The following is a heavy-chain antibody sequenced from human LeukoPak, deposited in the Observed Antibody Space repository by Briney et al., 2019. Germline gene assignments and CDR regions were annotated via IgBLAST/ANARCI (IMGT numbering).Heavy chain of an antibody. V-gene: IGHV3-48*01. CDR3: AREGGSGSYLEY. Sequence: GGSLRLSCAASGFTFSSYSMNWVRQAPGKGLEWASYISSSSSTIYYADSVKGRFTISRDNAKNSLYLQMNSLRAEDTAVYYCAREGGSGSYLEYWGQGTLVTVSS. D-gene: IGHD3-10*01. J-gene: IGHJ4*02. CDR2: ISSSSSTI. CDR1: GFTFSSYS.